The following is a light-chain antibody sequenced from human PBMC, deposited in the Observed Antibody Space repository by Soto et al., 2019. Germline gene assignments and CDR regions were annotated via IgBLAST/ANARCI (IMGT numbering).Light chain of an antibody. CDR3: SSYAGTNSFV. J-gene: IGLJ1*01. V-gene: IGLV2-8*01. Sequence: QSALTQPPSASGSPGQSVTISCTGTSSDVGGYNSVSWYQQHPGKAPKLMIYEVNKRPSGVPDRFSGSKSGNTASLTVSGLQAEDEADYYCSSYAGTNSFVFGTGTK. CDR1: SSDVGGYNS. CDR2: EVN.